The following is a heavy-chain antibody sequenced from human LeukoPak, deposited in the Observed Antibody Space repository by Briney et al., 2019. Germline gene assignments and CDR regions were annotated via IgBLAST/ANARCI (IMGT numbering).Heavy chain of an antibody. CDR1: GFTFSSYA. J-gene: IGHJ6*02. CDR3: ANRPNPYYYYGMDV. Sequence: AGGSLRLSCAASGFTFSSYAMSWVRQAPGKGLEWVSAISGSGGSTYYADSVKGRFTISRDNSKNTLYLQMNSLRAEDTAVYYCANRPNPYYYYGMDVWGQGTTVTVSS. V-gene: IGHV3-23*01. D-gene: IGHD2-8*01. CDR2: ISGSGGST.